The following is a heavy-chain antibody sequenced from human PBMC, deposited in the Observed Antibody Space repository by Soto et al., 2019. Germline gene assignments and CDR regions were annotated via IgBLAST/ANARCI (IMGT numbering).Heavy chain of an antibody. J-gene: IGHJ6*02. CDR3: ARGQFWGDSTPAYYYYGMDV. CDR1: GYTFTSYG. CDR2: ISAYNGNT. V-gene: IGHV1-18*01. Sequence: ASVKVSCKASGYTFTSYGISWVRQAPGQGLEWMGWISAYNGNTNYAQKLQGRVTMTTDTSTSTAYMELRSLRSDDTAVYYCARGQFWGDSTPAYYYYGMDVWGQGTTVTVSS. D-gene: IGHD3-3*02.